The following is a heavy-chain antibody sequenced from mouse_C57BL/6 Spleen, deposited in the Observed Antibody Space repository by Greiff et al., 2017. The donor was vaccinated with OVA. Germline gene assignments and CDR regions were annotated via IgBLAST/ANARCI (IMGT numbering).Heavy chain of an antibody. CDR1: GFTFSSYA. CDR2: ISDGGSYT. CDR3: AREGTGYWFAY. J-gene: IGHJ3*01. V-gene: IGHV5-4*01. D-gene: IGHD3-2*02. Sequence: EVKLMESGGGLVKPGGSLKLSCAASGFTFSSYAMSWVRQTPEKRLEWVATISDGGSYTYYPDNVKGRFTISRDNAKNNLYLQMSHLKSEDTAMYYCAREGTGYWFAYWGQGTLVTVSA.